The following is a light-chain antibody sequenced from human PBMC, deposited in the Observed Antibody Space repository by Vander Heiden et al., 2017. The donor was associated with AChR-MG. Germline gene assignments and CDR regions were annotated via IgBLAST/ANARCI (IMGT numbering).Light chain of an antibody. CDR3: SSYAGSNNVV. V-gene: IGLV2-8*01. CDR2: EVT. Sequence: QSALTQPPPASGSTGQSVTISCTGTSSDVGGYNYVSWYQQHPGKAPKLMIYEVTKRPAGVPDRFSGSKSGNTASLTVSGLQAEDEADYYCSSYAGSNNVVFGGGTKLTVL. J-gene: IGLJ2*01. CDR1: SSDVGGYNY.